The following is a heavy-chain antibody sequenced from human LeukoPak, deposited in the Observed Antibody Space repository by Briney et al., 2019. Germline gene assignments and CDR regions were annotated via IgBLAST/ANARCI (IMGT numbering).Heavy chain of an antibody. Sequence: SETLSLTCAVYGGSFSGYYWNWIRQPPGKGLEWIGEINHSGSTNYNPSLKSRVTISVDTSKHQFSLKLSSVTAADTAVYYCARAPRFYSSSQSFDYWGQGTLVTVSS. D-gene: IGHD6-13*01. J-gene: IGHJ4*02. CDR2: INHSGST. V-gene: IGHV4-34*01. CDR3: ARAPRFYSSSQSFDY. CDR1: GGSFSGYY.